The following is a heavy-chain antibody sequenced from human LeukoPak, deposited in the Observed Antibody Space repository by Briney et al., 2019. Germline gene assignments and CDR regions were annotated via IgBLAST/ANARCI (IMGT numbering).Heavy chain of an antibody. CDR3: ARELSVYSGYDHDAFDI. V-gene: IGHV1-46*01. CDR1: GYTFTSYD. J-gene: IGHJ3*02. D-gene: IGHD5-12*01. CDR2: INPSGGST. Sequence: ASVKVSCKASGYTFTSYDINWVRQATGQGLEWMGIINPSGGSTSYAQKFQGRVTMTRDTSTSTVYMELSSLRSEDTAVYYCARELSVYSGYDHDAFDIWGQGTMVTVSS.